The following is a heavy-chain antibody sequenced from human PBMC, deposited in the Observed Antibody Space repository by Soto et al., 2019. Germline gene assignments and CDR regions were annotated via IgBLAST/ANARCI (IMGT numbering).Heavy chain of an antibody. CDR3: AREPVGPDYAMDV. D-gene: IGHD1-26*01. Sequence: QMQLVESGGGVVQPGTSLRLSCAASGFDFSSYGMHWVRQTPCKGLEWVAVLGFDGGGRYYADSVKGRFTISRDNSKKMLYLQMDSLRAEDTALYYCAREPVGPDYAMDVWGQGTTVTVSS. CDR1: GFDFSSYG. V-gene: IGHV3-33*01. J-gene: IGHJ6*02. CDR2: LGFDGGGR.